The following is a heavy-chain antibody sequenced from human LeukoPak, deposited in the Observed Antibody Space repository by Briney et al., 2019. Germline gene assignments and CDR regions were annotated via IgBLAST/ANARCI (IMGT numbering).Heavy chain of an antibody. V-gene: IGHV3-30*02. CDR2: IRYDGSNK. CDR3: ARETSSGYYFDGFDL. CDR1: GFTFSSYD. D-gene: IGHD3-22*01. Sequence: GGSLRLSCAASGFTFSSYDMHWVRQAPGKGLEWVAFIRYDGSNKNYADPVKGRFTISRDNAKNSLYLQMNSLRAEDTGVYYCARETSSGYYFDGFDLWGQGTMVTVSS. J-gene: IGHJ3*01.